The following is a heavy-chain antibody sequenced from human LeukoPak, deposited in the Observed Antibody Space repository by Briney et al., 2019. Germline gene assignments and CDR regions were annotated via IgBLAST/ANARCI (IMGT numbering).Heavy chain of an antibody. Sequence: GGSLRLSCAASGFTFSNYAMGWVRQAPGKGLEWVSGISGSGDSTNYADSVKGRFTVSRDNSKNTLYLQMTSLRAEETAIYFCAKDPSRTLGYCKRGSCYSGYYFGYWGQGTLVTVSS. CDR1: GFTFSNYA. CDR3: AKDPSRTLGYCKRGSCYSGYYFGY. J-gene: IGHJ4*02. D-gene: IGHD2-15*01. CDR2: ISGSGDST. V-gene: IGHV3-23*01.